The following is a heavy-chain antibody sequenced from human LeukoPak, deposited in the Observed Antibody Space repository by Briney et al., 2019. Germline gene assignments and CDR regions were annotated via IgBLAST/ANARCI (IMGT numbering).Heavy chain of an antibody. CDR1: GGSISSCY. CDR2: ICTSGST. V-gene: IGHV4-4*07. J-gene: IGHJ4*02. CDR3: ASVLTYYYDSSAYYFDY. Sequence: SETLSLTCTVSGGSISSCYWSWIRQPAGPGLEWIGRICTSGSTNYYHYLKSRVTMSVDTSKNQFSLKLSSVPAAATAVYYCASVLTYYYDSSAYYFDYWGQGTLVTVSS. D-gene: IGHD3-22*01.